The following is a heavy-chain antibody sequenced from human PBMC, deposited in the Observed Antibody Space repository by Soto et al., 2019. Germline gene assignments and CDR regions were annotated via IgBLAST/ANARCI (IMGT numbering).Heavy chain of an antibody. CDR1: GGSISSYY. CDR3: ARVSAAANYYYYGMDV. D-gene: IGHD6-13*01. CDR2: IYYSGST. Sequence: PSETLSLTCTVSGGSISSYYWSWIRQPPGKGLEWIGYIYYSGSTNYNPSLKSRVTISVDTYKNQFSLKLSSVTAADTAVYYCARVSAAANYYYYGMDVWGQGTTVTVSS. V-gene: IGHV4-59*01. J-gene: IGHJ6*02.